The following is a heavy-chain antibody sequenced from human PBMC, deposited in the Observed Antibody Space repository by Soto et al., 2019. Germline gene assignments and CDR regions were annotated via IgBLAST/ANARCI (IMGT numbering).Heavy chain of an antibody. CDR2: IYYSGST. CDR3: ARRYGGNFDY. Sequence: PSETLFLTCPVSGGFISCYYWSWIRQPPGKGLEWIGYIYYSGSTNYNPSLKSRVTISVDTSKNQFSLKLSSVTAADTAVYYCARRYGGNFDYWGQGTLVTVSS. J-gene: IGHJ4*02. V-gene: IGHV4-59*01. CDR1: GGFISCYY. D-gene: IGHD3-16*01.